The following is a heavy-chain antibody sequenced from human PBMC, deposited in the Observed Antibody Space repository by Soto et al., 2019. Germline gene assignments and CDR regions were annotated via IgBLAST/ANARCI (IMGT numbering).Heavy chain of an antibody. CDR2: IYYSGST. CDR1: GGSISSSSYY. Sequence: QLQLQESGPGLVKPSETLSLTCTVSGGSISSSSYYWGWIRQPPGKGLEWIGSIYYSGSTYYNPSPKSRVTISVATSKNHFSLKLSAVTAADTAVYYCASSGPPDYYFDYWGQGTLVTVSS. V-gene: IGHV4-39*01. J-gene: IGHJ4*02. D-gene: IGHD1-1*01. CDR3: ASSGPPDYYFDY.